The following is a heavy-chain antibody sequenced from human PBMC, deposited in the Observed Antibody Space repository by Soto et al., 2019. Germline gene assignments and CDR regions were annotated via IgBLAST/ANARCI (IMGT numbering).Heavy chain of an antibody. Sequence: EVQLVESGGGLVQPGGSLRLSCAASGFTFSSYYMSWVLQAPGKGLEWVANIRHDGSGQFYVDSVKCRFTISRANAQNSLFLQMNSLRAEDTAVYYCVRDARTMTLVRGARTQFDYWGQGTLVTVSS. V-gene: IGHV3-7*01. CDR2: IRHDGSGQ. D-gene: IGHD3-10*01. J-gene: IGHJ4*02. CDR3: VRDARTMTLVRGARTQFDY. CDR1: GFTFSSYY.